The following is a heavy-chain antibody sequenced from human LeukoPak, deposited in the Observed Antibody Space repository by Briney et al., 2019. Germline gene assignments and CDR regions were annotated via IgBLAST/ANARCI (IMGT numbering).Heavy chain of an antibody. CDR1: GFTFSSYG. V-gene: IGHV3-23*01. J-gene: IGHJ5*02. D-gene: IGHD3-9*01. CDR2: ISGSGGST. CDR3: AKSKLRYFDWRTPTIGFDP. Sequence: PGGSLRLSCAASGFTFSSYGMSWVRQAPGKGLEWVSAISGSGGSTYYADSVKGRFTISRDNSKNTLYLQMNSLRAEDTAVYYCAKSKLRYFDWRTPTIGFDPWGQGTLVTVSS.